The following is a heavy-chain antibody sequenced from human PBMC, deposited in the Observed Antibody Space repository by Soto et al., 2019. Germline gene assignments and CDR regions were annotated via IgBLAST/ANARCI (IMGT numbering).Heavy chain of an antibody. CDR2: INTSNGNT. CDR3: ARGGLSRGNWFEP. J-gene: IGHJ5*02. Sequence: ASVKVSCQASGYTFFTYGIGWVRQAPGQGLEWMGWINTSNGNTNYAQKFQGRVTMTTDTSTSTAYMELRSLRSDDTAVYYCARGGLSRGNWFEPWGQGTLVTASS. D-gene: IGHD3-10*01. CDR1: GYTFFTYG. V-gene: IGHV1-18*04.